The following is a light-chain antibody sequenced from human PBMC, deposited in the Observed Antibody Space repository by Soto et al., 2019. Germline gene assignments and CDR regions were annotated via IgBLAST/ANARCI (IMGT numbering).Light chain of an antibody. V-gene: IGKV1-8*01. Sequence: IRMTQSPSTLSASTGDRVTLTCRASQGVSSNLAWYQQKPGKAPKLLIYAASTMQSGVPSRFSGSGGGTDFTLTISSLQSEDFAAYYCQQYYSYPPLTFGGGTKVEIK. CDR2: AAS. CDR1: QGVSSN. CDR3: QQYYSYPPLT. J-gene: IGKJ4*01.